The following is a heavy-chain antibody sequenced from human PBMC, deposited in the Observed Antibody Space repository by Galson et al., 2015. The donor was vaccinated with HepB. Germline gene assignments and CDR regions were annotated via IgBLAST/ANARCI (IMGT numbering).Heavy chain of an antibody. CDR3: ARSTVTTYSDWFDP. V-gene: IGHV1-18*04. CDR1: GFIVTGYY. Sequence: SVKVSCKASGFIVTGYYMHWVRQSPGQGLEWMGWISAYSANTKYAQKLQGRVTMTTDTSTSTAYMELRSLRSDDTAVYYCARSTVTTYSDWFDPWGQGTLVTVS. CDR2: ISAYSANT. D-gene: IGHD4-11*01. J-gene: IGHJ5*02.